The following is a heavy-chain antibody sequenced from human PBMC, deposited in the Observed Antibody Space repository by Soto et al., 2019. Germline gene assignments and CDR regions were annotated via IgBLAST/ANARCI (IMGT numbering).Heavy chain of an antibody. CDR3: AKDGSHNFDY. D-gene: IGHD1-26*01. CDR2: MSYDGSKE. CDR1: GFTFSHYA. Sequence: LSCAASGFTFSHYAMHWVRQAPGKGLEWVALMSYDGSKEYYADSVKGRFTISRDNSKNTLYLKMNSLRAEDTAVYYCAKDGSHNFDYWGQGTLVTVSS. V-gene: IGHV3-30*18. J-gene: IGHJ4*02.